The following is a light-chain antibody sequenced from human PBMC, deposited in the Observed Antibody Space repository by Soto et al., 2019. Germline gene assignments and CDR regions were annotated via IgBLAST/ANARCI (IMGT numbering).Light chain of an antibody. Sequence: DIILTLSAPTMSLTVGESAPLSCRASQTLSNSFIAWYQQKPGQAPRLLIYDTSSRATGVPDRYSASGSGTDFTLTISRLEPEDFAVFFCQQYGTSEIIFGQGTRLEIK. CDR3: QQYGTSEII. V-gene: IGKV3-20*01. CDR2: DTS. J-gene: IGKJ5*01. CDR1: QTLSNSF.